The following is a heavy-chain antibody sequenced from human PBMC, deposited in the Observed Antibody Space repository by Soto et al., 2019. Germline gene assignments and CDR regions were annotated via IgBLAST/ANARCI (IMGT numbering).Heavy chain of an antibody. CDR1: GFSLSASGMC. D-gene: IGHD4-17*01. V-gene: IGHV2-70*12. Sequence: SGPTLVNPTQTLTLTCTFSGFSLSASGMCVSWIRQPPGKALEWLALIDWDDDKYYSTSLKTRLTISKDTSKNQVVLTMTNMDPGDTATYFCAHAGDYDLLTFDHWGPGTLVTVPQ. CDR2: IDWDDDK. CDR3: AHAGDYDLLTFDH. J-gene: IGHJ4*02.